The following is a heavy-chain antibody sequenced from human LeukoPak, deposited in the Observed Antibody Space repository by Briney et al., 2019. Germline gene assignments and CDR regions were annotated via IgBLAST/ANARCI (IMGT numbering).Heavy chain of an antibody. CDR3: TRYYYDSSGYYYLFDY. D-gene: IGHD3-22*01. V-gene: IGHV3-73*01. Sequence: PGGSLKLSCAASGFTFSGSAMHWVRQASGKGLEWVGRIRSKANGYATAYAASVKGRFTISRDDSKNTAYLQMNSLKTEDTAVYYCTRYYYDSSGYYYLFDYWGQGTLVTVSS. CDR1: GFTFSGSA. J-gene: IGHJ4*02. CDR2: IRSKANGYAT.